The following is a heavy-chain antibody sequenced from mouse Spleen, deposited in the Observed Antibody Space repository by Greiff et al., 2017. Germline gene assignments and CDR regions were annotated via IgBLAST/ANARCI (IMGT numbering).Heavy chain of an antibody. CDR2: INPSSGYT. D-gene: IGHD1-2*01. V-gene: IGHV1-4*01. CDR3: ARSKFITTATGFAY. J-gene: IGHJ3*01. Sequence: LVESGAELARPGASVKMSCKASGYTFTSYTMHWVKQRPGQGLEWIGYINPSSGYTKYNQKFKDKATLTADKSSSTAYMQLSSLTSEDSAVYYCARSKFITTATGFAYWGQGTLVTVSA. CDR1: GYTFTSYT.